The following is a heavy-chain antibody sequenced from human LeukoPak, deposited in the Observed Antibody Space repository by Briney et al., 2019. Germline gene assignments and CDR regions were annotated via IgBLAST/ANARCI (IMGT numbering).Heavy chain of an antibody. CDR2: INHSGST. Sequence: SETLSPTCAVYGGSFSGYYWSWLRQPPGKGLEWIGEINHSGSTNYNPSLKSRVTISVDTSKNQFSLKLSSVTAADMAVYYCAYGYSSGWDKVFDYWGQGTLVTVSS. J-gene: IGHJ4*02. CDR1: GGSFSGYY. V-gene: IGHV4-34*01. D-gene: IGHD6-19*01. CDR3: AYGYSSGWDKVFDY.